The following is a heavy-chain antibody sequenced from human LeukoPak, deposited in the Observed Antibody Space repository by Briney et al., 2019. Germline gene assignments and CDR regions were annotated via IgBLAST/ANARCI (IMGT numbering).Heavy chain of an antibody. CDR1: GFTFRNYA. Sequence: GSLRLSCAASGFTFRNYAMSWVRQAPGEGLEWVSSISGRSGSTYYADSVKGRFTISRDNSKNTLYLQMNSLRAEDTAVYYCAKLIGGLTGSKSQQPNAHDYWGQGTLVTVSS. J-gene: IGHJ4*02. V-gene: IGHV3-23*01. D-gene: IGHD6-13*01. CDR3: AKLIGGLTGSKSQQPNAHDY. CDR2: ISGRSGST.